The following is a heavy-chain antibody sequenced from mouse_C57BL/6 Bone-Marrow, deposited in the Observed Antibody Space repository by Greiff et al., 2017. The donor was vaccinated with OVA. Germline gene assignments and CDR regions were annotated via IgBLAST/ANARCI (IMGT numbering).Heavy chain of an antibody. CDR2: ISNGGGST. J-gene: IGHJ4*01. CDR1: GFTFSDYY. Sequence: DVKLVESGGGLVQPGGSLKLSCAASGFTFSDYYMYWVRQTPEKRLEWVAYISNGGGSTYYPDTVKGRFTISRDNAKNTLYLQMSRLKSEDTAMYYCARAYYSNYDYAMDYWGQGTSVTVSS. CDR3: ARAYYSNYDYAMDY. D-gene: IGHD2-5*01. V-gene: IGHV5-12*01.